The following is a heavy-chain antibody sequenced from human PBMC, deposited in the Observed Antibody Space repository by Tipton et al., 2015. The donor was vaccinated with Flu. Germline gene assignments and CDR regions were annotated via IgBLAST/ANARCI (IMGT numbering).Heavy chain of an antibody. V-gene: IGHV4-4*07. D-gene: IGHD1-1*01. CDR2: MSSVGDT. Sequence: TLSLTCKVSGGSLNGFFWTWIRQPAGKGLEWIGRMSSVGDTVYNPSLQSRVALSRDRSKSHFFLRVRSVIAADTAVYYCVRHDLVWSSAIQWNGVDVWGQGTKVTVSS. CDR1: GGSLNGFF. J-gene: IGHJ6*02. CDR3: VRHDLVWSSAIQWNGVDV.